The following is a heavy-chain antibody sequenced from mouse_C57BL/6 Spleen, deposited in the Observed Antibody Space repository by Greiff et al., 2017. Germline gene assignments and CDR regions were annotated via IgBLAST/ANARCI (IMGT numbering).Heavy chain of an antibody. CDR1: GYSFTGYY. CDR2: INPSTGGS. J-gene: IGHJ4*01. D-gene: IGHD4-1*01. V-gene: IGHV1-43*01. CDR3: ARGLGHYYAMDY. Sequence: VQLKESGPELVKPGASVKISCKASGYSFTGYYMHWVKQSSETSLEWIGEINPSTGGSSYNQKFKGKATLTVDKSSSTAYMQLKSLTSEDSAVYYCARGLGHYYAMDYWGQGTSVTVSS.